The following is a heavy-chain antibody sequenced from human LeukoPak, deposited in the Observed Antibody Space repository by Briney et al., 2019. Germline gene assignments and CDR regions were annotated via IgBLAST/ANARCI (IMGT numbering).Heavy chain of an antibody. CDR1: GGSISSSSYY. CDR2: IYYSGST. V-gene: IGHV4-39*01. Sequence: SETLSLTCTVSGGSISSSSYYWGWIRQPPGKGLEWIGSIYYSGSTYYNPSLKSRVTISVDTSKNQFSLKLSSVTAAGTAVYYCARTSGSYVSYWGQGTLVTVSS. D-gene: IGHD1-26*01. CDR3: ARTSGSYVSY. J-gene: IGHJ4*02.